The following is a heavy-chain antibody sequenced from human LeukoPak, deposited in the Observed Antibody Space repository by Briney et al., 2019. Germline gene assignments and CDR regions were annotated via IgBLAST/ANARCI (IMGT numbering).Heavy chain of an antibody. CDR2: IYPGDSDT. V-gene: IGHV5-51*01. CDR1: GFSFSNYW. D-gene: IGHD1-14*01. J-gene: IGHJ6*02. CDR3: ARQPTTLYYGMDV. Sequence: GESLKISCEGSGFSFSNYWIAWVRQMPGKGLECMGIIYPGDSDTRYSPSFQGQVTISADKSTNTAYLQWGSLKASDTAMYYCARQPTTLYYGMDVWDQGTTVTVSS.